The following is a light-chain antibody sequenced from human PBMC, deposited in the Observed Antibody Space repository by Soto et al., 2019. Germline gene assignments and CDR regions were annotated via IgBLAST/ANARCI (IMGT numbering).Light chain of an antibody. CDR1: QSIRNN. J-gene: IGKJ1*01. CDR3: QQYNNWPQT. V-gene: IGKV3-15*01. CDR2: GVS. Sequence: EIVMTQSPSTLSVSPGERAALSCRASQSIRNNLAWYQQKPGPAPTLLIYGVSTRATGIPTRFSGSGSGRQLTITISSLKSEDFEVDYCQQYNNWPQTFVQGTKVDIK.